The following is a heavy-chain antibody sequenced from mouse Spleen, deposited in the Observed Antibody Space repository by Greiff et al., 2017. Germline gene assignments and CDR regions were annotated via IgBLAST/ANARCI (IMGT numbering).Heavy chain of an antibody. CDR3: AREERYSNYFDY. CDR1: GFTFSDYY. J-gene: IGHJ2*01. V-gene: IGHV5-16*01. D-gene: IGHD2-5*01. Sequence: EVQLVESEGGLVQPGSSMKLSCTASGFTFSDYYMAWVRQVPEKGLEWVANINYDGSSTYYLDSLKSRFIISRDNAKNILYLQMSSLKSEDTATYYCAREERYSNYFDYWGQGTTLTVSS. CDR2: INYDGSST.